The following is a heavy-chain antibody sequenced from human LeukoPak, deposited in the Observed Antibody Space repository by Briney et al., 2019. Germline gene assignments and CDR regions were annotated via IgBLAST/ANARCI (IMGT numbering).Heavy chain of an antibody. CDR3: ARLGSYHDF. V-gene: IGHV4-34*01. CDR1: GGSLRDYY. D-gene: IGHD1-26*01. J-gene: IGHJ4*02. Sequence: PSETLSLTCAVYGGSLRDYYWSWIRQPPGKGLEWIGEVDHSGNVNDNSSLKSRLTMSIDTSKNQLSLKLTSVTAADTAVYFCARLGSYHDFWGQGALVTVSS. CDR2: VDHSGNV.